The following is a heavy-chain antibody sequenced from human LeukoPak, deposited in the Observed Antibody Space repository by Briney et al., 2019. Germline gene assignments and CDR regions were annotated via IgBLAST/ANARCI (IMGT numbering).Heavy chain of an antibody. Sequence: PGGSLRLSCAASGFTFRRYAMSWVRQAPGKGLEWISVISENGGRTYYADFVKGRFIISTDNSKNTLYLQMNGLRAEDTAVYYCAKDLSLRSSDWYPGFDSWGQGTLVTVSS. J-gene: IGHJ4*02. V-gene: IGHV3-23*01. CDR2: ISENGGRT. CDR3: AKDLSLRSSDWYPGFDS. D-gene: IGHD6-19*01. CDR1: GFTFRRYA.